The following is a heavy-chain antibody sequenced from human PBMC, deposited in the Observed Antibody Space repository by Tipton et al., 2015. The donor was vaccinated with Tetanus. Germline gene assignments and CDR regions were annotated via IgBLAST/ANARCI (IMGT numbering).Heavy chain of an antibody. J-gene: IGHJ4*02. CDR3: ARGHRYFPY. CDR1: GFTFSDYY. Sequence: SLRLSCTASGFTFSDYYMSWIRQTPGKGLEWVSYISTNGGTIYYADSVKGRFTISRDNAKKSLYLPMYSLRAEDSAVYYCARGHRYFPYGGQGTLVTVSS. CDR2: ISTNGGTI. V-gene: IGHV3-11*01. D-gene: IGHD1-14*01.